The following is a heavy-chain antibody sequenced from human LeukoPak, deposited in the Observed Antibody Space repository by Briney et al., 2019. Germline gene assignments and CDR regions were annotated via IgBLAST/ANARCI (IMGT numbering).Heavy chain of an antibody. Sequence: GESLKISCKGSGYTFTSYWIGRVRQMPGKGLEWMGIIYPGDSGTRYSPSFQGQVTISADKSISTAYLQWSSLKASDTAMYYCAISMSATYYYDSSGYFNDAFDIWGQGTMVTVSS. CDR3: AISMSATYYYDSSGYFNDAFDI. J-gene: IGHJ3*02. CDR1: GYTFTSYW. D-gene: IGHD3-22*01. V-gene: IGHV5-51*01. CDR2: IYPGDSGT.